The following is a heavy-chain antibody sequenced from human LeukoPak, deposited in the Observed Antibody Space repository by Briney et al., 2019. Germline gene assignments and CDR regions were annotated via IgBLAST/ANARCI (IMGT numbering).Heavy chain of an antibody. CDR2: TYYSGST. CDR3: ARDSGYSSSWYLIDDDFDI. CDR1: GGSIXXYY. J-gene: IGHJ3*02. D-gene: IGHD6-13*01. V-gene: IGHV4-59*01. Sequence: EXSEXXSLTCTVXGGSIXXYYWSXXRXXPXKXLEXTGXTYYSGSTNYNPSLKSRVTISVDTSKNQFSLKLSSVTAADTAVYYCARDSGYSSSWYLIDDDFDIWGQGTMVIVSA.